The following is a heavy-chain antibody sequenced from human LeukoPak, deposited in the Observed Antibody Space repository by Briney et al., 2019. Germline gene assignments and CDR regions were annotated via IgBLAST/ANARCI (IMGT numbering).Heavy chain of an antibody. Sequence: GGSLRLSCAASGFTFSSYAMHWVRQAPGKGLEWVAVISYDGSNKYYADSVKGRFTISRDNSKNTLYLQMNSLRAEDTAVYYCIAAAFWGQGTLVTVSS. CDR2: ISYDGSNK. D-gene: IGHD6-13*01. CDR3: IAAAF. V-gene: IGHV3-30*04. J-gene: IGHJ4*02. CDR1: GFTFSSYA.